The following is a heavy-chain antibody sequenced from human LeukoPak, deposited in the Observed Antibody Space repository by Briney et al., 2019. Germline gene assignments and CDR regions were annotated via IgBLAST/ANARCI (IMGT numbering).Heavy chain of an antibody. D-gene: IGHD2-21*02. Sequence: GGSLRLSCVVSGFTFNRCWMNWVRQAPGRGLEGVAHINPDGRATHYVDSVTGRFTISTANAPNSMYLPMNSPRVEDTAVYYCTSWGDTTAEYFQRWGQGTLVTVSS. J-gene: IGHJ1*01. CDR3: TSWGDTTAEYFQR. CDR2: INPDGRAT. V-gene: IGHV3-7*01. CDR1: GFTFNRCW.